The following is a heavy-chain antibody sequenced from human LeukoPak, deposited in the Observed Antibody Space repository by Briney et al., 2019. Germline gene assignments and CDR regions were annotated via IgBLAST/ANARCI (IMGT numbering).Heavy chain of an antibody. V-gene: IGHV4-34*01. CDR3: ARSGYCSGGSCYPPGYYYYGMDV. CDR2: INHGGST. J-gene: IGHJ6*04. D-gene: IGHD2-15*01. CDR1: GGSFSGYY. Sequence: LETLSLTCAVYGGSFSGYYWSWIRQPPGKGLEWIGEINHGGSTNYNPSLKSRVTISVDTSKNQFSLKLGSVTAADTAVYYCARSGYCSGGSCYPPGYYYYGMDVWGKGTTVTVSS.